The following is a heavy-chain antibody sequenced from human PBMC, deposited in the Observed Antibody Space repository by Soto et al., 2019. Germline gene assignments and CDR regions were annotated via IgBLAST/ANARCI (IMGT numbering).Heavy chain of an antibody. CDR2: IYHSGST. D-gene: IGHD6-13*01. Sequence: PSETLSLTCAVSGGSISSSNWWSWVRQPPGKGLEWIGEIYHSGSTNYNPSLKSRVTISVDKSKNQFYLKLSSVTAADTAVYYCARDLGIAAAGYYYYYGMDVWGQGNTVT. CDR1: GGSISSSNW. J-gene: IGHJ6*02. V-gene: IGHV4-4*02. CDR3: ARDLGIAAAGYYYYYGMDV.